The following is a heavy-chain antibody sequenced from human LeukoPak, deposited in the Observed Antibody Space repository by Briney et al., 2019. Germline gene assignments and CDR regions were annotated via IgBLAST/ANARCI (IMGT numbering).Heavy chain of an antibody. Sequence: GGSLRLSCAASGFTVSSNYMSWVRQAPGKGLEWVSVIYSGGSTYYADSVKGRFTISRHNSKNTLYLQMNSLRAEDTAVYYCARELASSSWYPGYFAYWGQGTLVTVSS. CDR3: ARELASSSWYPGYFAY. CDR1: GFTVSSNY. CDR2: IYSGGST. V-gene: IGHV3-53*04. D-gene: IGHD6-13*01. J-gene: IGHJ4*02.